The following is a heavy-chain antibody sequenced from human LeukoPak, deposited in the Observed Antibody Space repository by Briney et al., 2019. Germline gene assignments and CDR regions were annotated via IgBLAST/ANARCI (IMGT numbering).Heavy chain of an antibody. J-gene: IGHJ3*02. D-gene: IGHD2-15*01. CDR3: ARVGEYCSGGSCYSDAFDI. CDR2: FDPEDGET. CDR1: GYTLTELS. Sequence: ASVKVSCKVSGYTLTELSMHWVRQAPGKGLEWMGGFDPEDGETIYAQKFQGRVTMTEDSSTDTAYMELSSLRSEDTAVYYCARVGEYCSGGSCYSDAFDIWGQGTMVTVSS. V-gene: IGHV1-24*01.